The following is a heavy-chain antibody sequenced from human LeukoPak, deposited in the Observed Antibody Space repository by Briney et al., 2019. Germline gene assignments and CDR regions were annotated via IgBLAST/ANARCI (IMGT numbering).Heavy chain of an antibody. Sequence: PSETLSLTCTVSGGSISSYYWGWIRQPPGKGLEWIGSIYYSGSTYYNPSLKSRVTISVDTSKNQFSLKLSSVTAADTAVYYCARHSSAARRSSWFDPWGQGTLVTVSS. CDR3: ARHSSAARRSSWFDP. D-gene: IGHD6-6*01. CDR2: IYYSGST. CDR1: GGSISSYY. J-gene: IGHJ5*02. V-gene: IGHV4-39*01.